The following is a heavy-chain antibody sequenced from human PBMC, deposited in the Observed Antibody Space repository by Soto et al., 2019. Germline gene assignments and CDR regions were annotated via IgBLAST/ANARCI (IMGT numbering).Heavy chain of an antibody. D-gene: IGHD2-2*02. V-gene: IGHV1-18*04. CDR1: GYTFISYG. CDR3: ARYQCSSSSCYTFFFDY. CDR2: ISAYNGDT. Sequence: PSVKVSCKASGYTFISYGISWVRQAPGQGLEWMGWISAYNGDTNYAQKLQGRVTMTTDTSTSTAYMELRSLRSDDTAVYYCARYQCSSSSCYTFFFDYWGQGTLVTVSS. J-gene: IGHJ4*02.